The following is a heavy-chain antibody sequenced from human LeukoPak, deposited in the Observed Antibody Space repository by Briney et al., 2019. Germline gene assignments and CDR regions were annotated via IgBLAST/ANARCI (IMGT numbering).Heavy chain of an antibody. V-gene: IGHV4-38-2*02. CDR2: IYHSGST. D-gene: IGHD2-2*01. J-gene: IGHJ4*02. CDR1: GYSISSGSY. Sequence: SETLSLTCTVSGYSISSGSYWGWIRQPPGKGLEWIGSIYHSGSTYYNPSLKSRVTISVDTSKNQFSLKLSSVTAADTAVYYCARSGVVPAAIYYWGQGTLVTVSS. CDR3: ARSGVVPAAIYY.